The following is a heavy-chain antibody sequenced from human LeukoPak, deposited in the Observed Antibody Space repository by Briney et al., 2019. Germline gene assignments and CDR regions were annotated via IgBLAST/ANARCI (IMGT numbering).Heavy chain of an antibody. J-gene: IGHJ4*02. CDR3: ASGFLSGRGVIGY. D-gene: IGHD3-10*01. CDR1: GFTFSTYH. CDR2: INADGSST. V-gene: IGHV3-74*01. Sequence: GGSLRLSCAASGFTFSTYHMHWVRQAPGKGLVWVSRINADGSSTHYADSVKGRFTVSRDNAKNTLFLQMNGLRAEDTAVYSCASGFLSGRGVIGYWGQGTLVTVSP.